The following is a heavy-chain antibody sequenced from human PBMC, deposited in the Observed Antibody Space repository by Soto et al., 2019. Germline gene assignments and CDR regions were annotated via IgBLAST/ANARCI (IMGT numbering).Heavy chain of an antibody. J-gene: IGHJ5*02. V-gene: IGHV5-51*01. CDR1: GYSFPNYW. Sequence: GESLKISCTASGYSFPNYWIGWVRQVPGQGLEWMGIIYPGDSDTKYSPSFQGQVTITADTSISTAFLQWTSLKAADTAMYYCARITNFADLMVVPAKGWFDPWGQGTLVTVSS. CDR3: ARITNFADLMVVPAKGWFDP. D-gene: IGHD2-15*01. CDR2: IYPGDSDT.